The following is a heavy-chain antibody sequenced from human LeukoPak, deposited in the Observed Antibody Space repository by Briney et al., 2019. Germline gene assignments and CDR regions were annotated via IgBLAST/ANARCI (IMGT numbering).Heavy chain of an antibody. Sequence: SETLSLTCTVSGGSISSYYWSWIRQPPGKGLEWIGYIYYSGSTNYNPSLKSRVTMSVDTSKNQFSLKLSSVAAADTAVYYCARDMRRYSSSWYDAFDIWGQGTMVTVSS. CDR2: IYYSGST. J-gene: IGHJ3*02. CDR1: GGSISSYY. V-gene: IGHV4-59*12. D-gene: IGHD6-13*01. CDR3: ARDMRRYSSSWYDAFDI.